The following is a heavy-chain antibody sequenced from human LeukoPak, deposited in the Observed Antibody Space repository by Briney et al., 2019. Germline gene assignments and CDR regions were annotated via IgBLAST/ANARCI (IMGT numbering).Heavy chain of an antibody. J-gene: IGHJ2*01. Sequence: ASETLSLTCTVSGGSISSTNYYWGWIRQPPGKGLEWIGTIYYTGSTYYNPSLKSRVTISVDTSKNQFSLRPTSVTAADTAVYYCARHLRSGAGPYWYFDLWGRGTLVTVSS. CDR2: IYYTGST. CDR3: ARHLRSGAGPYWYFDL. D-gene: IGHD6-19*01. V-gene: IGHV4-39*01. CDR1: GGSISSTNYY.